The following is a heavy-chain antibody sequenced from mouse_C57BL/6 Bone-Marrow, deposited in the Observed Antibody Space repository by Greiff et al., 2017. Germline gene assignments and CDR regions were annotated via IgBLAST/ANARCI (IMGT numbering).Heavy chain of an antibody. CDR2: LDPSDSST. Sequence: VQLQQPGAELVMPGASVKLSCKASGYTFTSYWMHWVKQRPGQGLEWIGELDPSDSSTNYNQKFKGKSTLTVDKSSSTAYMQLSSLTSEDSAVYYCARCPYDGYYVYWYFDVWGTGTTVTVSS. CDR3: ARCPYDGYYVYWYFDV. D-gene: IGHD2-3*01. V-gene: IGHV1-69*01. CDR1: GYTFTSYW. J-gene: IGHJ1*03.